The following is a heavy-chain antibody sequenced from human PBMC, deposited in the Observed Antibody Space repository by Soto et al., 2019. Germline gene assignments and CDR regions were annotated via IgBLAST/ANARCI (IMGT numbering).Heavy chain of an antibody. Sequence: SVKVSCKASGGTFSSYAISWVRQAPGQGLEWMGGIIPIFGTANYAQKFQGRVTITADESTSTAYMELSSLRSEDTAVYYCAREVGSGYYYYYYGMDVWGQGTTVTVSS. CDR3: AREVGSGYYYYYYGMDV. CDR1: GGTFSSYA. V-gene: IGHV1-69*13. D-gene: IGHD3-22*01. CDR2: IIPIFGTA. J-gene: IGHJ6*02.